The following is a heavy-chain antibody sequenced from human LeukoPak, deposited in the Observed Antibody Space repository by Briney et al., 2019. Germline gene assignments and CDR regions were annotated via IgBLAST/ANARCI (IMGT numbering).Heavy chain of an antibody. V-gene: IGHV5-51*01. J-gene: IGHJ4*02. CDR2: IFPDGCDT. CDR3: ARLTSSWSFDY. Sequence: GAAPQTFSKSFGCGFINCWIGWVRRMPEEEVEWMGIIFPDGCDTSYNPSFQGQVTISADKSITTAYRQWSSLKASDTAMYYCARLTSSWSFDYWGQGTLVTVSS. CDR1: GCGFINCW. D-gene: IGHD6-13*01.